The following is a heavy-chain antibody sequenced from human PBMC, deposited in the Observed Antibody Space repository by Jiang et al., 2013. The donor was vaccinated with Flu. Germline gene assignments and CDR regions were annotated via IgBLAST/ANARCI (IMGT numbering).Heavy chain of an antibody. Sequence: CAVSGGSISSGDYSWSWIRQPPGKGLEWIGYFYHSGSTYYNPSLKSRVTISVDRSKNQFSLKLSSVTAADTAVYYCARGVGAFDYWGQGTLVTVSS. CDR3: ARGVGAFDY. D-gene: IGHD3-16*01. CDR1: GGSISSGDYS. CDR2: FYHSGST. J-gene: IGHJ4*02. V-gene: IGHV4-30-2*01.